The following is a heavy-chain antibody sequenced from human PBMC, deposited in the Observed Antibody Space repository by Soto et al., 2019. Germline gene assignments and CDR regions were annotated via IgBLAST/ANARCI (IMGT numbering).Heavy chain of an antibody. CDR2: ISNSGGST. CDR1: GFTFSNYA. Sequence: PGGSLRLSCAASGFTFSNYAMNWVRQAPGKGLEWVSSISNSGGSTNYADSVKGRFTISRDNSKNSLYLQVNSLRAEDTAVYYCAREGIAAALDYWGQGTLVTVSS. CDR3: AREGIAAALDY. J-gene: IGHJ4*02. V-gene: IGHV3-23*01. D-gene: IGHD6-13*01.